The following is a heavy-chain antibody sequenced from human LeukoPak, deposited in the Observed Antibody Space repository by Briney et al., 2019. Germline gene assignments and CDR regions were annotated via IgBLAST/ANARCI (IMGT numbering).Heavy chain of an antibody. J-gene: IGHJ4*02. Sequence: GGSLRLSCAASGFTFINYAMNWVRQAPGKGLEWVSGISGSGDNTYYADSVKGRFTISRDNSKNTLYVQVNSLGTEDTAAYYCAKGSYYDSSGSFYFDYWGQGTLVTVSS. CDR2: ISGSGDNT. CDR3: AKGSYYDSSGSFYFDY. CDR1: GFTFINYA. V-gene: IGHV3-23*01. D-gene: IGHD3-22*01.